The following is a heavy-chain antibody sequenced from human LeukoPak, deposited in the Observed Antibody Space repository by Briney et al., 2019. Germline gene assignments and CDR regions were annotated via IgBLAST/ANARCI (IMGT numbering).Heavy chain of an antibody. CDR2: ISGSGGST. CDR3: AKDLSSYDYVWGSYPLDY. V-gene: IGHV3-23*01. Sequence: GGSLRLSCAASGFTFSSYAMSWVRQAPGKGLEWVSAISGSGGSTYYADSVKGRFTISRDNSKNTLYLQMNSLRAEDTAVYYCAKDLSSYDYVWGSYPLDYWGQGTLVTVPS. D-gene: IGHD3-16*02. CDR1: GFTFSSYA. J-gene: IGHJ4*02.